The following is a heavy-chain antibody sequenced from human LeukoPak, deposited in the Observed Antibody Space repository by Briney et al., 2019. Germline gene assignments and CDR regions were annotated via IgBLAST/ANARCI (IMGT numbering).Heavy chain of an antibody. V-gene: IGHV7-4-1*02. CDR1: GYTFTSYA. Sequence: ASVKVSCKASGYTFTSYAMNWVRQAPGQGLEWMGWINTNTGNPTYAQGFTGRFVFSLDTSVSTAYLQISSLKAEDTAVYYCARSLDYYDSSGYYCWGQGTLVTVSS. D-gene: IGHD3-22*01. CDR2: INTNTGNP. J-gene: IGHJ4*02. CDR3: ARSLDYYDSSGYYC.